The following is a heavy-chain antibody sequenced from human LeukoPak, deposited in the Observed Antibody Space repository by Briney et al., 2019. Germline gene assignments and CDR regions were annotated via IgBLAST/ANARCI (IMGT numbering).Heavy chain of an antibody. CDR1: GGSISSYY. CDR3: AREGDFWSGYGNWFDP. V-gene: IGHV4-4*07. D-gene: IGHD3-3*01. CDR2: IYTSGST. Sequence: PSETLSLTCTVSGGSISSYYWSWIRQPAGKGLEWIGRIYTSGSTNYNPSLKSRVTMSVDTSKNQFSLKLSSVTAADTAVYYCAREGDFWSGYGNWFDPWGQGTLVTVSS. J-gene: IGHJ5*02.